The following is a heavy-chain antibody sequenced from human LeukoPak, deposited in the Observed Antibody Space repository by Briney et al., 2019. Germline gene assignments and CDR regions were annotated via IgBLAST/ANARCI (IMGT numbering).Heavy chain of an antibody. V-gene: IGHV3-11*06. CDR2: ISSSSSYT. CDR3: AGSPGIAAAGAYSWFDP. Sequence: GGSLRLSCAASGFTFSDYYMSWIRQAPGKGPEWVSYISSSSSYTNYADSVKGRFTISRDNAKNSLYLQMNSLRAEDTAVYYCAGSPGIAAAGAYSWFDPWGQGTLVTVSS. D-gene: IGHD6-13*01. CDR1: GFTFSDYY. J-gene: IGHJ5*02.